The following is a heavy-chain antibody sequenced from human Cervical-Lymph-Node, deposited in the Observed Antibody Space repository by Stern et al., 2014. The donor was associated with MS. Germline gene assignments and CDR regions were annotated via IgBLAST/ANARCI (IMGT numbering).Heavy chain of an antibody. J-gene: IGHJ3*02. CDR3: ARGLLGSENAFDI. Sequence: VQLVESGAEVQQPGSSVKVSCKASGDTSNTDAVHWVRQAPGPGLEWMGWISAYNGTTNYAQKLQGRVTMTTDTSTSTAYMELRSLRSDDTAVYYCARGLLGSENAFDIWGQGTMVTVSS. CDR2: ISAYNGTT. V-gene: IGHV1-18*04. CDR1: GDTSNTDA. D-gene: IGHD2-15*01.